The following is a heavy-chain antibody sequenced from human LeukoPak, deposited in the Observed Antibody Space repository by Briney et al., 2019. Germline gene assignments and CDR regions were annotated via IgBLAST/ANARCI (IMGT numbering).Heavy chain of an antibody. J-gene: IGHJ4*02. CDR2: IYSGGST. V-gene: IGHV3-66*01. D-gene: IGHD2-15*01. CDR3: LPGWRNYFDY. CDR1: GFTVSSNY. Sequence: GGSLRLSCAASGFTVSSNYMSWVRQAPGKGLEWVSVIYSGGSTYYADSVKGRFTISRDDSKNTLYLQMNSLKTEDTAVYYCLPGWRNYFDYWGQGTLVTVSS.